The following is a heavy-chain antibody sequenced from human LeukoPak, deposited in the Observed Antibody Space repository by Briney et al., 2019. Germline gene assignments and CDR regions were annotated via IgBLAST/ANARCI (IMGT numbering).Heavy chain of an antibody. Sequence: QPGGSLRLSCAASGFTFSSYGMHWVRQAPGKGLEWVAVISYDGSNKYYADSVKGRFTISRDNSKNTLYLQMNSLRAEDTAVYYCARVGSGWPSPPPPYDYWGQGTLVTVSS. J-gene: IGHJ4*02. CDR1: GFTFSSYG. CDR2: ISYDGSNK. CDR3: ARVGSGWPSPPPPYDY. V-gene: IGHV3-30*03. D-gene: IGHD6-19*01.